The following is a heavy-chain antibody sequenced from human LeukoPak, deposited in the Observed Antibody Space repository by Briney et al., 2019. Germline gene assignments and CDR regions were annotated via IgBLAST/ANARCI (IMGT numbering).Heavy chain of an antibody. CDR3: ARDAYSSGWYNY. J-gene: IGHJ4*02. CDR1: GFTVSSNY. V-gene: IGHV3-53*01. Sequence: GGSLRLSCAASGFTVSSNYMSWVRQAPGKGLEWVSVIYSGGSTYYADSVKGRFTISRDNSKNTLYLQMNSLRAEDTAVYYCARDAYSSGWYNYWGQGTLVTVSS. D-gene: IGHD6-19*01. CDR2: IYSGGST.